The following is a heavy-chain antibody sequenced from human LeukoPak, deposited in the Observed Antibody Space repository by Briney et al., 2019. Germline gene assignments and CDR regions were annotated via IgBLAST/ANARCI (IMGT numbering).Heavy chain of an antibody. V-gene: IGHV4-30-4*01. Sequence: PSQTLSLTCTVSGGSISSGDYYWSWIRQPPGKGLEWIGYIYYSGSTYYNPSLKSRVTISVDTSKNQFSLKLSSVTAADTAVYYCARVLCSGGSCYPMGYFDYWGQGTLVTVSS. J-gene: IGHJ4*02. CDR1: GGSISSGDYY. D-gene: IGHD2-15*01. CDR3: ARVLCSGGSCYPMGYFDY. CDR2: IYYSGST.